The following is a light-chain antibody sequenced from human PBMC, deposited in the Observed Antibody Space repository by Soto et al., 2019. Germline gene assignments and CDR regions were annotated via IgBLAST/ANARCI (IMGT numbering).Light chain of an antibody. Sequence: DIQMTQSPSSLSASVGDRVTITCQASQDISNYLNWYQQKPGKAPKLLIYDASTLETGVPSRFSGSGSGTYFTFTISRLQPEDIATYYYQQYDNLPAFGQGTRLEIK. CDR3: QQYDNLPA. CDR1: QDISNY. J-gene: IGKJ5*01. CDR2: DAS. V-gene: IGKV1-33*01.